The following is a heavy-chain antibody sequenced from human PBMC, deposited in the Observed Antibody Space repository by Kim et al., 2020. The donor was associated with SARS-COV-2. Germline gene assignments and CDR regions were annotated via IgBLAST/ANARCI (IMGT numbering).Heavy chain of an antibody. D-gene: IGHD6-19*01. J-gene: IGHJ4*02. Sequence: QKFQGRVTITADESTSTAYMELSSLRSEDTAVYYCASFSSGWYPYVKFDYWGQGTLVTVSS. V-gene: IGHV1-69*01. CDR3: ASFSSGWYPYVKFDY.